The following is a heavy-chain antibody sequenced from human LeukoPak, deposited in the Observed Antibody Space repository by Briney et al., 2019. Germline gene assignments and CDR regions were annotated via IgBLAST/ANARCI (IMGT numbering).Heavy chain of an antibody. J-gene: IGHJ3*02. Sequence: PSETLSLTCTVSGGSISSYYWSWIRQPPGKGLEWIGYIYYSGSTNYNPSLKSRVTISVDTSKNQFSLKLSSVTAADTAVYYCAGFTYDFWSGYDDAFDIWGQGTMVTVSS. CDR2: IYYSGST. CDR3: AGFTYDFWSGYDDAFDI. V-gene: IGHV4-59*01. D-gene: IGHD3-3*01. CDR1: GGSISSYY.